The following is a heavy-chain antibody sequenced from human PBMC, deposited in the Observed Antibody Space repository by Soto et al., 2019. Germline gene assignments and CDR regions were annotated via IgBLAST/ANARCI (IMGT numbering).Heavy chain of an antibody. D-gene: IGHD2-2*01. V-gene: IGHV3-43*01. CDR2: ISWDGGST. J-gene: IGHJ3*02. CDR3: ANLLPAASHDAFDI. Sequence: EVQLVESGGVVVQPGGSLRLSCAASGFTFDDYTMHWVRQAPGKGLEWVSLISWDGGSTYYADSVKGRFTISRDNSKNALYLQINSLITEDTALYYCANLLPAASHDAFDIWGQGTMATVSS. CDR1: GFTFDDYT.